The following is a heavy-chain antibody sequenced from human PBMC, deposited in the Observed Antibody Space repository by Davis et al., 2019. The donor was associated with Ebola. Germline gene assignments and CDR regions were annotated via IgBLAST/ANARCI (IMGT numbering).Heavy chain of an antibody. CDR3: ARDRYCSGGSCYSTRFDI. J-gene: IGHJ3*02. CDR2: ISAYNGNT. Sequence: ASVKVSCKASGYTFTSYGISWVRQAPGQGLEWMGWISAYNGNTNYAQKFQGRVTITADESTSTTYMELSSLRSEDTAVYYCARDRYCSGGSCYSTRFDIWGQGTMVTVSS. D-gene: IGHD2-15*01. V-gene: IGHV1-18*01. CDR1: GYTFTSYG.